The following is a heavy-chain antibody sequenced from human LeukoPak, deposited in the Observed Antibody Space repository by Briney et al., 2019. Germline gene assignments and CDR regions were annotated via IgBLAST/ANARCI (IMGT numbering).Heavy chain of an antibody. CDR1: GFTFSSYS. J-gene: IGHJ6*02. CDR2: ISSSSSYI. CDR3: ARAPLRYFDWLLAHYYGMDV. Sequence: KPGGSLRLSCAASGFTFSSYSMNWVRQAPGKGLEWVSSISSSSSYIYYADSVKGRFTISRDNAKNSLYLQMNSLRAEDTAVYYCARAPLRYFDWLLAHYYGMDVWGQGTTVTVSS. V-gene: IGHV3-21*01. D-gene: IGHD3-9*01.